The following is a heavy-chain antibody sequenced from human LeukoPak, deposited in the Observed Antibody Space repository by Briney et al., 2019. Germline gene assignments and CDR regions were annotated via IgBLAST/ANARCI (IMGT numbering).Heavy chain of an antibody. CDR2: INPDGSGT. Sequence: PGGSLRLSCAASGFTFSAYWMSWVRQGPGKGLDWVASINPDGSGTRYVDSVRGRFTISRDNAQNSRYLHMNSLSAEDTAVYYCVRLFGGVTTFDYWGQGTLITVSS. J-gene: IGHJ4*02. V-gene: IGHV3-7*01. CDR3: VRLFGGVTTFDY. CDR1: GFTFSAYW. D-gene: IGHD4-17*01.